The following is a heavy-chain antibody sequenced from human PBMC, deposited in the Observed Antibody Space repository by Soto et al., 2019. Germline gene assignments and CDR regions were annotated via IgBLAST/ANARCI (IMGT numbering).Heavy chain of an antibody. CDR3: ARVYSGSYSDS. Sequence: SETLSLPRAVSGGSLRRKKRLGWGRQPPGKGLEWIGEIFHSGSTNYNPSLKTRLTISVDKSKNQFSLKLSSVTAADTAVYCCARVYSGSYSDSWGRGTLVTVSS. V-gene: IGHV4-4*01. D-gene: IGHD1-26*01. CDR1: GGSLRRKKR. CDR2: IFHSGST. J-gene: IGHJ4*02.